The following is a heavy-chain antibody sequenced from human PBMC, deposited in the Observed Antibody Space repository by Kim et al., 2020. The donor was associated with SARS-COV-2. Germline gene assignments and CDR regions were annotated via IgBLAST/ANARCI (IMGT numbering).Heavy chain of an antibody. V-gene: IGHV1-69*13. CDR3: ARVTTVTTHKTYYYYGMDV. CDR2: IIPIFGTA. CDR1: GGTFSSYA. J-gene: IGHJ6*02. Sequence: SVKVSCKASGGTFSSYAISWVRQAPGQGLEWMGGIIPIFGTANYAQKFQGRVTITADESTSTAYMELSSLRSEDTAVYYCARVTTVTTHKTYYYYGMDVWGQGTTVTVSS. D-gene: IGHD4-17*01.